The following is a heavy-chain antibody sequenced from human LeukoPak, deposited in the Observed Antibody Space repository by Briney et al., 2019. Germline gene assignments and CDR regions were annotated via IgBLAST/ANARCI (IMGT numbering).Heavy chain of an antibody. Sequence: PGQSLRLSCVASGLTFSGQWLNWVRQAPGGGLEWVANIKHDGREKYYVDSVKGRLTTSRDDGQNSLSLNMHPVRAEDTAVYYCGYTNNFYHWGQGALV. V-gene: IGHV3-7*01. D-gene: IGHD3-16*02. CDR3: GYTNNFYH. CDR2: IKHDGREK. J-gene: IGHJ4*02. CDR1: GLTFSGQW.